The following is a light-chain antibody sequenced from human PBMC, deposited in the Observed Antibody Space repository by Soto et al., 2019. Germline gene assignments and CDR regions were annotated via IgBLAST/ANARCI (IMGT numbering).Light chain of an antibody. CDR1: RSVGSN. V-gene: IGKV3-15*01. CDR3: EQYADWYS. Sequence: EIVLTQSLATLSVSPGERATLSCGASRSVGSNLAWYQQKPGQAPSLLIQGASARATGVPARFSGSGSGTEFTLTISGLQSEDSAVYYCEQYADWYSFGQGTKLEIK. J-gene: IGKJ2*03. CDR2: GAS.